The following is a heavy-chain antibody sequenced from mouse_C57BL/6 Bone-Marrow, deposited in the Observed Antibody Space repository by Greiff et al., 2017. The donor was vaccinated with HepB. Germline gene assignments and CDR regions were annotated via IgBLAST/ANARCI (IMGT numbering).Heavy chain of an antibody. J-gene: IGHJ1*01. Sequence: EVQVVESGGGLVKPGGSLKLSCAASGFTFSSYGMSWVRQTPEKRLEWVATISGGDIYTYYPDSVKGRFTISRDNAKNNLYLQMSSLRSEDTALYYDVRGWACYSHRWYFDIWGAGTAVTVSS. D-gene: IGHD2-12*01. CDR1: GFTFSSYG. V-gene: IGHV5-9-2*01. CDR3: VRGWACYSHRWYFDI. CDR2: ISGGDIYT.